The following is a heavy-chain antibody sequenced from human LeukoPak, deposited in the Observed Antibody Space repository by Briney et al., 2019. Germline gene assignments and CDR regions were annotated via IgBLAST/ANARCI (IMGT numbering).Heavy chain of an antibody. CDR3: ARDMAYTAMVTSYYYYYMDV. CDR2: ISAYNGNT. Sequence: ASVKVSCKASGYTFTSYGISWVRQAPGQGLEWMGWISAYNGNTNYAQKLQGRVTMTTDTSTSTVYMELSSLRSEDTAVYYCARDMAYTAMVTSYYYYYMDVWGKGTTVTVSS. CDR1: GYTFTSYG. D-gene: IGHD5-18*01. J-gene: IGHJ6*03. V-gene: IGHV1-18*01.